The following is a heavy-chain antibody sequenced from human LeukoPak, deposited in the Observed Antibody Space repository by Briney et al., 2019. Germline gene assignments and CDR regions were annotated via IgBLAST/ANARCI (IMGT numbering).Heavy chain of an antibody. CDR3: ARFVAATGFFDY. J-gene: IGHJ4*02. Sequence: SETLSLTCTVSRGSINGYYWSWIRQAPGKGLEWIGYIYDTGPTNYNPSIKSRVTILVDTSKNQFSLKVNSVTAADTAVYYCARFVAATGFFDYWGQGALVTVSS. CDR2: IYDTGPT. CDR1: RGSINGYY. V-gene: IGHV4-59*01. D-gene: IGHD6-13*01.